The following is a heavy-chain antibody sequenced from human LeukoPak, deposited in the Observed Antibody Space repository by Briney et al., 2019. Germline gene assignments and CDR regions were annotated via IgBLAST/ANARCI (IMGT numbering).Heavy chain of an antibody. D-gene: IGHD5-18*01. V-gene: IGHV1-69*04. CDR3: ARDDGIQRPSGFDY. CDR1: GGTFSSYA. J-gene: IGHJ4*02. CDR2: IIPILGIA. Sequence: SVKVSCKASGGTFSSYAISWVRQAPGQGLKWMERIIPILGIANYAQKFQGRVTITADKSTSTAYMELSSLRSEDTAVYYCARDDGIQRPSGFDYWGQGTLVTVSS.